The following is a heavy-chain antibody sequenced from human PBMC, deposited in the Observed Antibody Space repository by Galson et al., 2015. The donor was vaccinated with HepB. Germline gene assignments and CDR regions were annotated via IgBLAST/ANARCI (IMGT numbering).Heavy chain of an antibody. D-gene: IGHD2-15*01. V-gene: IGHV3-73*01. Sequence: SLRLSCAASGFTFSGSAMHWVRQASGKGLEWVGRIRSKANSYATAYAASVKGRFTISRDDSKNTAYLQMNSLKTEDTAVYYCTRGGYCSGGSCYYYYYGMDVWGQGTTVTVSS. CDR2: IRSKANSYAT. CDR1: GFTFSGSA. J-gene: IGHJ6*02. CDR3: TRGGYCSGGSCYYYYYGMDV.